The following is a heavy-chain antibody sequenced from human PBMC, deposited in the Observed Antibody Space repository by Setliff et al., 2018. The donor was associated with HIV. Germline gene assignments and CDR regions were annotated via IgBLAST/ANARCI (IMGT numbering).Heavy chain of an antibody. D-gene: IGHD3-3*01. CDR3: ARVPSAGVRGRPDLYHWFDP. CDR1: GESVSGYY. J-gene: IGHJ5*02. Sequence: SETLSLTCAVYGESVSGYYWSWIRQPPGKGLEWIGEINHSGSTNYNPSLKSRVSISLDPSRSQFSLTLRSVTAADTAVYYCARVPSAGVRGRPDLYHWFDPWGQGTLVTVSS. CDR2: INHSGST. V-gene: IGHV4-34*01.